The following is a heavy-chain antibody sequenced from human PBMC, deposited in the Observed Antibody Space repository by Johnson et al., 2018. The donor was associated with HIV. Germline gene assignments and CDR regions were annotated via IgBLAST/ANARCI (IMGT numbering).Heavy chain of an antibody. CDR3: AKGPYGSGWHEMTHYTFDI. CDR1: GFSFSSYA. D-gene: IGHD6-19*01. V-gene: IGHV3-30-3*01. CDR2: ISYDGSNK. Sequence: VQLVESGGGVVQPGRSLRLSCAASGFSFSSYAMHWVRQAPGKGLEWVAVISYDGSNKYYADSVKGRFTISRDNSKNTMSLQMNSLRTEDTAVYYCAKGPYGSGWHEMTHYTFDIWGQGTMVTVSS. J-gene: IGHJ3*02.